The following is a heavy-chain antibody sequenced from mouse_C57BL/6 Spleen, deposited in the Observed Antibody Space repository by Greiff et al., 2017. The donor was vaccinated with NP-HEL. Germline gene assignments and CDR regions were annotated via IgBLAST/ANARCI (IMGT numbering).Heavy chain of an antibody. CDR1: GFTFSNYW. D-gene: IGHD2-5*01. Sequence: EVQLVESGGGLVQPGGSMKLSCVASGFTFSNYWMNWVRQSPEKGLEWVAQIRLKSDNYATHYAESVNGRFTISRDDSKSSVYLQMNNLRAEDTGIYYCTSYYSNYWYFDVWGTGTTVTVAS. V-gene: IGHV6-3*01. CDR2: IRLKSDNYAT. J-gene: IGHJ1*03. CDR3: TSYYSNYWYFDV.